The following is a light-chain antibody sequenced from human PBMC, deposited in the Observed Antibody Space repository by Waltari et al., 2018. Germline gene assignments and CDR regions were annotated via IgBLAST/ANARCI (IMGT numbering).Light chain of an antibody. Sequence: DIQMTQSPSSLSASVGDRVTITCRTSQSIGTSLNWYQQTPGQAPKLLIYAASSFQGGVPSRFSGSGSGTDFTLTISSLQPEDFATYYCQQTYSTLWTFVQGTKVEIK. V-gene: IGKV1-39*01. CDR3: QQTYSTLWT. J-gene: IGKJ1*01. CDR2: AAS. CDR1: QSIGTS.